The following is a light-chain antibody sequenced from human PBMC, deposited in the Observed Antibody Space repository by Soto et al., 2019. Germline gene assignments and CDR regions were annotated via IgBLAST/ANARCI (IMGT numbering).Light chain of an antibody. CDR1: SSNIERNY. V-gene: IGLV1-47*02. CDR2: SHN. Sequence: QSVLPQTPSVAGTPGKTVSIPWSGSSSNIERNYVYWYQQLPGAAPKLLMYSHNIRPSGVPDRFTASTSGTSASVVISGLRSEDEADYHCSTWDDDVSGVVFGGETKLSVL. CDR3: STWDDDVSGVV. J-gene: IGLJ2*01.